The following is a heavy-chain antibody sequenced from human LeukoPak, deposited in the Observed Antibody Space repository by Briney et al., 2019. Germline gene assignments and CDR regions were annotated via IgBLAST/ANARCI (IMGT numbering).Heavy chain of an antibody. CDR2: IYHSGST. CDR3: AREVTTVVTYLDY. V-gene: IGHV4-38-2*02. Sequence: PSETLSLTCTVSGYSISSGYYWGWIRQPPGKGLEWIGSIYHSGSTYYNPSLKSRVTISVDTSKNQFSLKLSSVTAADTAVYYCAREVTTVVTYLDYWGQGTLVTVSS. J-gene: IGHJ4*02. D-gene: IGHD4-23*01. CDR1: GYSISSGYY.